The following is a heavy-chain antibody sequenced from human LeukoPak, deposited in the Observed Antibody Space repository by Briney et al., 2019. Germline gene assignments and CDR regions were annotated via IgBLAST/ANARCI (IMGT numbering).Heavy chain of an antibody. V-gene: IGHV4-61*02. CDR1: GGSISTENYY. CDR2: IYTSGAT. D-gene: IGHD2-2*01. J-gene: IGHJ3*02. Sequence: SETLSLTCTVSGGSISTENYYWSWIRQPAGKGLEWIGRIYTSGATNYNSSLKSRITISIDTSKNQFSLRLSSVTAADTAVYYCSRFTGYCSGISCYPNAFDIWGQGTTVTVSS. CDR3: SRFTGYCSGISCYPNAFDI.